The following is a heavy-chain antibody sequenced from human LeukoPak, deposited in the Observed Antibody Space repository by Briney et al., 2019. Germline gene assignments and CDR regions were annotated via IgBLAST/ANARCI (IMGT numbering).Heavy chain of an antibody. CDR3: ARGSPADAFDI. J-gene: IGHJ3*02. Sequence: GASVKVSCKASGYTFTGYYMHWMRQAPGQGLEWMGWISAYNGNTTYAQKLQGRVTMTTDTSTSTAYMELRSLRSDDTAVYYCARGSPADAFDIWGQGTMVTVSS. CDR2: ISAYNGNT. V-gene: IGHV1-18*04. CDR1: GYTFTGYY.